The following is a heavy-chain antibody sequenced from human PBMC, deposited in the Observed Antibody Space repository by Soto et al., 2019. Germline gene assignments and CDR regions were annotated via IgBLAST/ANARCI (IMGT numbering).Heavy chain of an antibody. Sequence: SETLSLTCTVSGGSISSYYWSWIRQPPGKGLEWIGYIYYSGSTNYNPSLKSRVTISVDTSKNQFSLKLSSVTAADTAVYYCARRVSDPGGMYYYYYYMDVWGKGTTVTVSS. J-gene: IGHJ6*03. CDR3: ARRVSDPGGMYYYYYYMDV. V-gene: IGHV4-59*08. CDR1: GGSISSYY. D-gene: IGHD3-16*01. CDR2: IYYSGST.